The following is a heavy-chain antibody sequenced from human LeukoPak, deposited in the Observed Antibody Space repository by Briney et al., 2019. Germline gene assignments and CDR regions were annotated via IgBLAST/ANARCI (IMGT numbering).Heavy chain of an antibody. J-gene: IGHJ4*02. V-gene: IGHV3-9*01. Sequence: GRSLRLSCAASGFTLDDYAMHWVRQAPGKGLEWVSGISWNSGSIGYADSVKGRFTISRDNAKNSLYLQMNSLRAEDTALYYCAKTGIAAAGIIANYFDYWGQGTLVTVSS. CDR1: GFTLDDYA. D-gene: IGHD6-13*01. CDR3: AKTGIAAAGIIANYFDY. CDR2: ISWNSGSI.